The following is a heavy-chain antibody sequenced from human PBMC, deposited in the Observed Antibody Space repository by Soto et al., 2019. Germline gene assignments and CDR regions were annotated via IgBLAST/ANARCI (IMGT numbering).Heavy chain of an antibody. CDR1: GFTVSSNY. J-gene: IGHJ6*02. CDR3: ARDSPQPTLEYYYYYGMDV. Sequence: GGSLRLSCAASGFTVSSNYMSWVRQAPGKGLEWVSVIYSGGSTYYADSVKGRFTISRDNAKNSLYLQMNSLRAEDTAVYYCARDSPQPTLEYYYYYGMDVWGQGTTVTVSS. CDR2: IYSGGST. V-gene: IGHV3-53*01.